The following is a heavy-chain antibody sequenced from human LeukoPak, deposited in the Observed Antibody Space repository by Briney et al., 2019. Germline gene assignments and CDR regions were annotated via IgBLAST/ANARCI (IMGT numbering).Heavy chain of an antibody. CDR3: ARAPPSGHVWFGELGNAFDI. CDR1: GFTFSSYA. V-gene: IGHV3-48*04. CDR2: ISSSGSTI. J-gene: IGHJ3*02. Sequence: GGSLRLSCAASGFTFSSYAMSWVRQAPGKGLEWVSYISSSGSTIYYADSVKGRFTISRDNAKNSLYLQMNSLRAEDTAVYYCARAPPSGHVWFGELGNAFDIWGQGTMVTVSS. D-gene: IGHD3-10*01.